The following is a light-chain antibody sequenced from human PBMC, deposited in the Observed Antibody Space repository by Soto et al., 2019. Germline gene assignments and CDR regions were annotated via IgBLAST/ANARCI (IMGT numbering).Light chain of an antibody. J-gene: IGKJ1*01. Sequence: DIQMTQSPSSLSASIGDRVTIICRASQSISRYSNWYQQKPGKATKVLIYDASSWAGGVPSRFTGSGSGTEFTLTINSLQPDDFATYYCQQYSVYWTFGQGTKVDIK. CDR2: DAS. CDR3: QQYSVYWT. CDR1: QSISRY. V-gene: IGKV1-5*02.